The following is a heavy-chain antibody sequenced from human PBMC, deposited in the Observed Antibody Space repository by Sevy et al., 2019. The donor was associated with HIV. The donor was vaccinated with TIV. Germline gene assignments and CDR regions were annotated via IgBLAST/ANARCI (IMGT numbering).Heavy chain of an antibody. D-gene: IGHD6-19*01. CDR1: GFKFDNYA. V-gene: IGHV3-23*01. Sequence: GGSLRLSCAASGFKFDNYAMAWVRQAPGQGLVWVSAISVSGRLSYADSVKGRFTISRDSSKKMIYLHLNSLRADDTATYYCAKDGYSSGFLYYFDHWGQGTLATVSS. CDR3: AKDGYSSGFLYYFDH. CDR2: ISVSGRL. J-gene: IGHJ4*02.